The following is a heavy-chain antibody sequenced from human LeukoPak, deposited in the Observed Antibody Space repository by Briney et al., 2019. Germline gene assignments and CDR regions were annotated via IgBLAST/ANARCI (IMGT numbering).Heavy chain of an antibody. D-gene: IGHD6-19*01. J-gene: IGHJ4*02. CDR2: IKEDGSEK. Sequence: GGSLRLSCAASGFTFSSYGMHWVRQAPGKGLEWVANIKEDGSEKFYMDSVKGRFTISRDNAKNSLYLQMNSLRAEDTAVYYCASLITVADFDYWGQGTLVTVSS. CDR1: GFTFSSYG. CDR3: ASLITVADFDY. V-gene: IGHV3-7*01.